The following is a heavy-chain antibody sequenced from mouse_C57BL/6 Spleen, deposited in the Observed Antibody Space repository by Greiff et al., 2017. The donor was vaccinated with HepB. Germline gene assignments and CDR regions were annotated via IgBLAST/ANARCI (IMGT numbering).Heavy chain of an antibody. Sequence: EVHLVESGGGLVKPGGSLKLSCAASGFTFSDYGMHWVRQAPEKGLEWVAYISSGSSTIYYADTVKGRFTISRDNAKNTLFLQMTSLRSEDTAMYYCAREIYYGKGGDYFDYWGQGTTLTVSS. D-gene: IGHD2-1*01. V-gene: IGHV5-17*01. CDR2: ISSGSSTI. J-gene: IGHJ2*01. CDR3: AREIYYGKGGDYFDY. CDR1: GFTFSDYG.